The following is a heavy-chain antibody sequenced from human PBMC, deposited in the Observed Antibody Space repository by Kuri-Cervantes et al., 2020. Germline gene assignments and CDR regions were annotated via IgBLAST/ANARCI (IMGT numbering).Heavy chain of an antibody. CDR1: GGSVSSGSYY. CDR2: IYYSGST. CDR3: ARRHLSTGAFDI. J-gene: IGHJ3*02. V-gene: IGHV4-61*01. Sequence: SETLSLTCTVSGGSVSSGSYYWSLIRQPPGKGLEWIGYIYYSGSTNYNPSLKSRVTISVDTSKNQFSLKLSSVTAADTAVYYCARRHLSTGAFDIWGQGTMVTVSS. D-gene: IGHD5/OR15-5a*01.